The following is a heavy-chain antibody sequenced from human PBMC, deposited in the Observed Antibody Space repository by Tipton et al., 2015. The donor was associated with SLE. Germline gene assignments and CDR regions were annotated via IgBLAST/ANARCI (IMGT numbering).Heavy chain of an antibody. CDR1: GGSISSASYY. CDR3: ARTLDALDI. J-gene: IGHJ3*02. V-gene: IGHV4-61*02. Sequence: LRLSCTVSGGSISSASYYWNWIRQPAGKGLEWIGRAYTTGSPYYNPSLESRVAISMDTSKNQFSLKLTAVTAADTAVYYCARTLDALDIWGQGTMVTVSS. CDR2: AYTTGSP.